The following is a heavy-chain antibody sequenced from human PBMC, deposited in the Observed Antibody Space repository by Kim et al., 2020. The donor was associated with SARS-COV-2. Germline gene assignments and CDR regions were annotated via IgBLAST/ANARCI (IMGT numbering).Heavy chain of an antibody. Sequence: GGTNYAQKFQGRVTMTRDTSISTAYVELSRLRSDDTAVYYCARVHTAAGYWGQGTLVTVSS. J-gene: IGHJ4*02. V-gene: IGHV1-2*02. D-gene: IGHD5-18*01. CDR2: GGT. CDR3: ARVHTAAGY.